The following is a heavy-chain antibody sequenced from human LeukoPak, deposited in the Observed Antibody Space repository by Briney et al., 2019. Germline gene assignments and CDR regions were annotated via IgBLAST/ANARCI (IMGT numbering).Heavy chain of an antibody. CDR2: IKSKTDGGTT. Sequence: PGGSLRLSCAASGFTFSSYWMSWVRQAPGKGLEWVGRIKSKTDGGTTDYAAPVKGRFTISRDDSKNTLYLQMNSLKTEDTAVYYCTTGDYYGSGSYYQDAFDIWGQGTMVTVSS. V-gene: IGHV3-15*01. D-gene: IGHD3-10*01. J-gene: IGHJ3*02. CDR1: GFTFSSYW. CDR3: TTGDYYGSGSYYQDAFDI.